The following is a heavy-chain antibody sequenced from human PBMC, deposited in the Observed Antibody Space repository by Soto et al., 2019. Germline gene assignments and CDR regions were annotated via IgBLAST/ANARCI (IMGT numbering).Heavy chain of an antibody. V-gene: IGHV4-30-4*01. D-gene: IGHD2-21*01. CDR1: GDSITSGDYF. CDR3: ARHIAPPYYFDY. J-gene: IGHJ4*02. Sequence: QVQLQESGPGLVKPSQTLSLTFAVSGDSITSGDYFWSWIRQPPGKGLEWIGYIYYSGSTFYNPSLKRRVSISMATSTNRFSLKLSSVTAADTAVYYCARHIAPPYYFDYWGQGTLVTVSS. CDR2: IYYSGST.